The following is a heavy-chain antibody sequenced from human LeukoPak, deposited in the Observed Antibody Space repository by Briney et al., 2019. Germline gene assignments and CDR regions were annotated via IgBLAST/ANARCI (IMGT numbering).Heavy chain of an antibody. Sequence: GGSLRLSCAASGFTVSSYSMSWDRQAPGKGLEWVSSISSSSSYIYYADSVKGRFTISRDNAKNSLYLQMNSLRAEDPAVYYCARYRVDTAMASYYFDYWGQGTLVTVSS. CDR3: ARYRVDTAMASYYFDY. CDR1: GFTVSSYS. V-gene: IGHV3-21*01. J-gene: IGHJ4*02. D-gene: IGHD5-18*01. CDR2: ISSSSSYI.